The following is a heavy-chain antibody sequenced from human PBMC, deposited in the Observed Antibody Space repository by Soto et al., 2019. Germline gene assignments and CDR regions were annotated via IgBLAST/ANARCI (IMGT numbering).Heavy chain of an antibody. CDR2: INPSGGST. J-gene: IGHJ6*02. V-gene: IGHV1-46*01. D-gene: IGHD3-3*01. CDR3: ARDPREYYDFWSGYYYPMKNYYYYGMDV. CDR1: GYTFTSYY. Sequence: ASVKVSCKAPGYTFTSYYMHWVRQAPGQGLEWMGIINPSGGSTSYAQKFQGRVTMTRDTSTSTVYMELSSLRSEDTAVYYCARDPREYYDFWSGYYYPMKNYYYYGMDVWGQGTTVTVSS.